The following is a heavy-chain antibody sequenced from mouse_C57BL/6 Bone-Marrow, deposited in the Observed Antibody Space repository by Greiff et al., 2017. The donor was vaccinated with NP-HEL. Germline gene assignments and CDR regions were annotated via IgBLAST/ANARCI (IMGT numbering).Heavy chain of an antibody. Sequence: EVMLVESGGGLVKPGGSLKLSCAASGFTFSSYAMSWVRQTPEKRLEWVATISDGGSYTYYPDNVKGRFTISRDNAKNNLYLQMSHLKSEDTAMYYCARDPHYYGSSYYYAMDYWGQGTSVTVSS. J-gene: IGHJ4*01. CDR3: ARDPHYYGSSYYYAMDY. D-gene: IGHD1-1*01. V-gene: IGHV5-4*01. CDR1: GFTFSSYA. CDR2: ISDGGSYT.